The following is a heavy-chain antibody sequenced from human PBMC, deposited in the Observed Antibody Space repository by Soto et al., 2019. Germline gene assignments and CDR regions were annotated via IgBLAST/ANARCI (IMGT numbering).Heavy chain of an antibody. CDR2: VSASGTAT. V-gene: IGHV3-23*01. CDR1: GFAFSTCD. J-gene: IGHJ5*01. Sequence: PGGSLRLSCAASGFAFSTCDIHWVRQAPGKGPEWVSRVSASGTATNYTDSVKGRFTISRDNSKNTVYLQMNSLRVEDTALYFCAVNNWFDPWGQGTLVTVSS. CDR3: AVNNWFDP.